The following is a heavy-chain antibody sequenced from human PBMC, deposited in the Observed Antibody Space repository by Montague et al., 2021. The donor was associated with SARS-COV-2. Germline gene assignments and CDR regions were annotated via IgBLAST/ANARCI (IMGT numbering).Heavy chain of an antibody. V-gene: IGHV4-31*03. CDR1: GGSISSGGYY. J-gene: IGHJ6*03. CDR2: IYYSGST. D-gene: IGHD3-16*02. Sequence: TLSLTCTVSGGSISSGGYYWSWIRQHPGKGLEWIGYIYYSGSTYYNPSLKSRVTISVDTSKNQFSLKLSSVTAADTAVYYCARVQGIMITFGGVIVIAGHMDVWGKGTTVTVSS. CDR3: ARVQGIMITFGGVIVIAGHMDV.